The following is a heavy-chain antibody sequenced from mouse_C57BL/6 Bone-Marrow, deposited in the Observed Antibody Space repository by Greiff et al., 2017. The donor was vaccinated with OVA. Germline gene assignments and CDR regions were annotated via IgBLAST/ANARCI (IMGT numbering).Heavy chain of an antibody. D-gene: IGHD1-1*01. CDR2: IDPSDSYT. V-gene: IGHV1-50*01. CDR3: ANLLLDY. J-gene: IGHJ2*01. Sequence: VQLQQPEAELVKPGASVKLSCKASGYTFTSYWMQWVKQRPGQGLEWIGEIDPSDSYTNYNQKFKGKATLTVDTSSSTAYMQLSSLTSEDSAVYYCANLLLDYWGQGTTLTVSS. CDR1: GYTFTSYW.